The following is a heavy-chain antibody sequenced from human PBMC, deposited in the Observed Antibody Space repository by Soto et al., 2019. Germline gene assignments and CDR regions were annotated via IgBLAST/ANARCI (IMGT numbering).Heavy chain of an antibody. CDR1: GFTFSSYG. V-gene: IGHV3-30*18. J-gene: IGHJ4*02. CDR3: AKDRNPWAIFGVERN. CDR2: ISYDGSNK. Sequence: GGSLRLSCAASGFTFSSYGMHWVRQAPGKGLEWVAVISYDGSNKYYADSVKGRFTISRDNSKNTLYLQMNSLRAEDTAVYYCAKDRNPWAIFGVERNWGQGTLVTVSS. D-gene: IGHD3-3*01.